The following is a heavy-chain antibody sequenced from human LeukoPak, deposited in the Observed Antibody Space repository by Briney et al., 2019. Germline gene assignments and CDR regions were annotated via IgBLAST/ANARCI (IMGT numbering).Heavy chain of an antibody. CDR2: ISSSSSYI. CDR1: GFTFSNYS. D-gene: IGHD5-18*01. CDR3: ARDSIGYGYGFNMDV. V-gene: IGHV3-21*06. Sequence: GGSLRLSCAPSGFTFSNYSMNWVRQAPGKGLEWVSSISSSSSYIYYADSVKGRFTISRDNAKNSLSLQMNSLRAEDTAVYYCARDSIGYGYGFNMDVWGKGTTVTISS. J-gene: IGHJ6*03.